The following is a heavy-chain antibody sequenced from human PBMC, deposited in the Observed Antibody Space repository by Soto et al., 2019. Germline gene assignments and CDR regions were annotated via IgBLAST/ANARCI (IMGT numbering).Heavy chain of an antibody. D-gene: IGHD3-22*01. Sequence: SVKVSCKASGLTFTSSAVQWVRQARGQRLEWIGWIVVGSGNTNYAQKFQGRVTITRDMSTSTAYMELSSLRSEDTAVYYCAAESVVVTRDAFDIWGQGTIVTVS. CDR3: AAESVVVTRDAFDI. J-gene: IGHJ3*02. CDR2: IVVGSGNT. V-gene: IGHV1-58*01. CDR1: GLTFTSSA.